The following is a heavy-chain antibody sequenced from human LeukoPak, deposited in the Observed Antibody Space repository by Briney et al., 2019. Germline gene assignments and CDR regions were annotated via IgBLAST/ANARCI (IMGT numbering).Heavy chain of an antibody. V-gene: IGHV1-46*01. CDR2: INPSGGST. CDR1: GYTFTSYY. D-gene: IGHD1-26*01. Sequence: ASVKVSCKASGYTFTSYYMHWVRQAPGQGLEWMGIINPSGGSTSYAQKFQGRVTMTRDMSTSTVYMELSSLRSEDTAVYYCARDNRRELLLNYYYYMDVWGKGTTVTVPS. J-gene: IGHJ6*03. CDR3: ARDNRRELLLNYYYYMDV.